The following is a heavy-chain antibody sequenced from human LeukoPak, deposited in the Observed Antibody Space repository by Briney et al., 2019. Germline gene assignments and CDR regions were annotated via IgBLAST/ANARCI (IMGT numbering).Heavy chain of an antibody. CDR1: GGSISSSSYY. J-gene: IGHJ4*02. CDR2: IYYSGST. V-gene: IGHV4-39*01. Sequence: PSETLSLTCTVSGGSISSSSYYWGWIRQPPGKGLEWIGSIYYSGSTYYNPSLKSRVTISVDTSKNQFSLKLSSVTAADTAVYYCARRDFYCSGGNCYYWGQGTLVTVSS. D-gene: IGHD2-15*01. CDR3: ARRDFYCSGGNCYY.